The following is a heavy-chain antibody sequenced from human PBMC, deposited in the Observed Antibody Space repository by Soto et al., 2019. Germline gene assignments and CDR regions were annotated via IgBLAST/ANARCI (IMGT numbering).Heavy chain of an antibody. CDR3: AGGTVVMITFGGERYCDL. Sequence: QVQLVQSGAEVKKPGASVKVSCKASGYTFTSYGISWVRQAPGQGLEGMGWISAYNGNTNYAQTHQGRVTMTTDTSTSTAYMELSSLRSDDTAVYYCAGGTVVMITFGGERYCDLWGRVTLVTVSS. J-gene: IGHJ2*01. CDR1: GYTFTSYG. CDR2: ISAYNGNT. V-gene: IGHV1-18*01. D-gene: IGHD3-16*01.